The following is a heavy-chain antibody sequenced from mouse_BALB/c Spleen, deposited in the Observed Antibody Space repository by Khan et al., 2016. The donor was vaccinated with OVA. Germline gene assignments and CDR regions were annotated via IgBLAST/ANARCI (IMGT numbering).Heavy chain of an antibody. CDR1: GFSLTSYG. CDR2: IWGDGST. Sequence: VELVESGPGLVAPSQSLSITCTVSGFSLTSYGVNWVRQPPGKGLVWLGVIWGDGSTNYHSALISRLSISKDNSKSQVFLKLHSLQTDATATSYVVKQNYGTLYAMDYWGQGTAVTVAS. J-gene: IGHJ4*01. V-gene: IGHV2-3*01. D-gene: IGHD2-1*01. CDR3: VKQNYGTLYAMDY.